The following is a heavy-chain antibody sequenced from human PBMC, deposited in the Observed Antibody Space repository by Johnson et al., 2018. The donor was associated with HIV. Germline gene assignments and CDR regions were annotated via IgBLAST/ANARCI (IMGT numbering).Heavy chain of an antibody. D-gene: IGHD6-13*01. CDR2: INWNGGNT. CDR3: ARQAAAGAFDI. J-gene: IGHJ3*02. Sequence: VQLVESGGGVVRPGGSLRLSCAASGFTFDDYGMSWVRQAPGKGLEWVSGINWNGGNTYHIDSVKGRFTLSRDNAKNTLFLQMNSLRAEDTAVYYCARQAAAGAFDIWGQGTMVTVSS. V-gene: IGHV3-20*04. CDR1: GFTFDDYG.